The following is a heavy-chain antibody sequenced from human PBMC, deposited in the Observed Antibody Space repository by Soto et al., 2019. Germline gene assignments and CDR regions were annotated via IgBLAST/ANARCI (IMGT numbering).Heavy chain of an antibody. V-gene: IGHV3-9*01. CDR2: ISWNSGTI. CDR1: GFTFDDHA. D-gene: IGHD3-16*01. Sequence: EVQLVESGGGLVQPGRSLRLSCAASGFTFDDHAMHWVRQGPGKGLEWVSGISWNSGTIVYADSVKGRFTIYKENSKSTVSLQMDSLRREDTAVYYCARALLKSKRGGLGYDYGMDVWGQGTTVTVSS. J-gene: IGHJ6*02. CDR3: ARALLKSKRGGLGYDYGMDV.